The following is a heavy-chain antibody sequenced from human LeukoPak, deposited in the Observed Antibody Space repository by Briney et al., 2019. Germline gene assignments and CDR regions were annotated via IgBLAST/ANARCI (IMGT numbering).Heavy chain of an antibody. CDR1: GGSISSYY. J-gene: IGHJ4*02. CDR3: ARTGYSSGWYFDY. V-gene: IGHV4-59*01. CDR2: IYYSGST. Sequence: SETLSLTCTVSGGSISSYYWSWIRQPPGKGLEWIGYIYYSGSTNYNSSLKSRVTISVDTSKNQFSLKLSSVTAADTAVYYCARTGYSSGWYFDYWGQGTLVTVSS. D-gene: IGHD6-19*01.